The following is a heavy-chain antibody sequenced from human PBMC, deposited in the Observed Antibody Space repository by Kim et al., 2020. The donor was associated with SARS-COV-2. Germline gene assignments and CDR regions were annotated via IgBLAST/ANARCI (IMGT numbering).Heavy chain of an antibody. CDR1: GASLSRSTYY. V-gene: IGHV4-39*01. J-gene: IGHJ5*02. CDR3: VIYDAYNYFYP. Sequence: SETLSLTCSVSGASLSRSTYYWAWIRQPPGKGLEWIGSPSYSRRTYDSASLNSRVTISVDTSKNQFSLRLRSVTAADTAVYYCVIYDAYNYFYPWGQGT. CDR2: PSYSRRT. D-gene: IGHD3-22*01.